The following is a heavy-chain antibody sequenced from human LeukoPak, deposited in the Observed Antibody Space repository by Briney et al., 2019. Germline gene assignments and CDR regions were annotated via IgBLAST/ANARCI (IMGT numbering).Heavy chain of an antibody. J-gene: IGHJ4*02. D-gene: IGHD1-1*01. CDR1: GITFSSYG. CDR2: ISGGGGNP. CDR3: AKSAGGNSNWQFDY. V-gene: IGHV3-23*01. Sequence: GGSLRPSCAASGITFSSYGLIWVRQAPGKGLEWVSGISGGGGNPSYTDSVKGRFTISRDNSKNTLFLRMNSLRPEDTALYYCAKSAGGNSNWQFDYWGQGTLVTVSS.